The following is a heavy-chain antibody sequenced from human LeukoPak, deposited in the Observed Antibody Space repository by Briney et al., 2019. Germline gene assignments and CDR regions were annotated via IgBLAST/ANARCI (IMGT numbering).Heavy chain of an antibody. V-gene: IGHV3-23*01. Sequence: PGGSLRLSCAASGFTFSSYAMSWVRQAPGKGLEWVSAISGSGGSTYYADSVKGRFTISRDNSKNTLYLQMNGLRAEDTAVYYCARHIVVVPAAITDWGQGTLVTVSS. J-gene: IGHJ4*02. CDR1: GFTFSSYA. CDR2: ISGSGGST. CDR3: ARHIVVVPAAITD. D-gene: IGHD2-2*01.